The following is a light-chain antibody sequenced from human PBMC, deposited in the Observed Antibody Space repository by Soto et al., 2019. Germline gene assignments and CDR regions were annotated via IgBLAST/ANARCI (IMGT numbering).Light chain of an antibody. CDR2: RNN. CDR1: RSNIGSNY. V-gene: IGLV1-47*01. Sequence: QSVLTQPPSASGTPGQRVTISCSGSRSNIGSNYVYWYQQLPGTAPKLLIYRNNQRPSGVPDRFSVSKSGTSASLAISGLRSEDEADYYCAAWDDSLSGGVFGGGTKLTVL. CDR3: AAWDDSLSGGV. J-gene: IGLJ3*02.